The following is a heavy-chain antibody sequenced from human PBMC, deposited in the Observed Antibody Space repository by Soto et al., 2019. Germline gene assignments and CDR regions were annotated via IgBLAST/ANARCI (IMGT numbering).Heavy chain of an antibody. CDR3: ARELDLGSSWFXP. CDR2: IIPIFGTA. V-gene: IGHV1-69*13. CDR1: GGTFSSYA. Sequence: SVKVSCKASGGTFSSYAISWVRQAPGQGLEWMGGIIPIFGTANYAQKFQGRVTITADESTSTAYMELSSLRSEDTAVYYCARELDLGSSWFXPWGQGTLVXVSS. D-gene: IGHD2-2*01. J-gene: IGHJ5*02.